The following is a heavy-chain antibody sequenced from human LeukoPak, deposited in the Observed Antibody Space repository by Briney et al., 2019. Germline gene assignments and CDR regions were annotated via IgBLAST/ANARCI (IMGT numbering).Heavy chain of an antibody. V-gene: IGHV3-74*01. D-gene: IGHD3-9*01. J-gene: IGHJ6*02. CDR1: GFAFSSYW. CDR3: AVILRYLGGMDV. Sequence: GGSLRLSCAASGFAFSSYWIHWVRQAPGKGLVWVSRINNDGSNTTYADSVKGRFTISRDNAKKTLYLQMNSLRAEDTAVYYCAVILRYLGGMDVWGQGTTVTVSS. CDR2: INNDGSNT.